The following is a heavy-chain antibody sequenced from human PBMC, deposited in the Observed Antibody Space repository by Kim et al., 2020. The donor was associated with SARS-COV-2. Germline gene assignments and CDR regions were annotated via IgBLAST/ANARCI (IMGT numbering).Heavy chain of an antibody. CDR1: GGSINSNDYF. Sequence: SETLSLTCALSGGSINSNDYFWGWIRQPPGKGLEFLGSVSDAGKTYYNPSLKSRLAISVDTSKNQFSLSLFSVTAADTAVYFCASHKITMIRQLIPWAMTYYFVFGSQGTLVTVSS. J-gene: IGHJ4*02. D-gene: IGHD3-10*01. CDR3: ASHKITMIRQLIPWAMTYYFVF. V-gene: IGHV4-39*01. CDR2: VSDAGKT.